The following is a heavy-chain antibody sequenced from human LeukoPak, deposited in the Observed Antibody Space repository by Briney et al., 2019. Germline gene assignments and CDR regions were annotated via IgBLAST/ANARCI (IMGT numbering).Heavy chain of an antibody. J-gene: IGHJ5*02. D-gene: IGHD6-13*01. Sequence: SETLSLTCTVSGGSISSYYWSWIRQPPGKGLEWIGYIYYSGSTNYNPSLKSRVTISVDTSKNQFSLKLSSVTAADTAVHYCARVGAGIAAAGRWFDPWGQGTLVTVSS. CDR3: ARVGAGIAAAGRWFDP. V-gene: IGHV4-59*01. CDR1: GGSISSYY. CDR2: IYYSGST.